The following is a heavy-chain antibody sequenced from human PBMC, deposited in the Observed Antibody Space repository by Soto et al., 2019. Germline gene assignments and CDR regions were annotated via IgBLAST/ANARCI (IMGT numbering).Heavy chain of an antibody. V-gene: IGHV3-30*04. CDR2: VSYHGTKT. CDR3: ARASDHYGSGNYPQLGTDV. Sequence: GGSLRLSCAASGFTFSSYAMHWVRQTPDKGLQRVAVVSYHGTKTFYADSVKGRFTISRDNSKSTLFLRMNSLGPEDTAVYYCARASDHYGSGNYPQLGTDVWGQGTTVTVSS. J-gene: IGHJ6*02. CDR1: GFTFSSYA. D-gene: IGHD3-10*01.